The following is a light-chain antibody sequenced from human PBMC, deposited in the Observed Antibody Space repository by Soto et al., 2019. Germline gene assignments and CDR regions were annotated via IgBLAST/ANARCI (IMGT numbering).Light chain of an antibody. CDR3: SSHKTSTNTLV. CDR1: NSDVGSYIY. V-gene: IGLV2-14*01. Sequence: QSALTQPASVSGSPGQSITISCTGTNSDVGSYIYVSWYQHHPGKVPKLLIYEVTNRPSGVSSRFSGSKSGSTASLTISGLQAEDEADYYCSSHKTSTNTLVFGGGTKLTVL. CDR2: EVT. J-gene: IGLJ2*01.